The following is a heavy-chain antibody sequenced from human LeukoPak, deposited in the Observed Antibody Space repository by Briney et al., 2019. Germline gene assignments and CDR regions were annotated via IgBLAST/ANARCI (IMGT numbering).Heavy chain of an antibody. CDR2: IIPILGIA. J-gene: IGHJ3*02. CDR3: ASAGIAVAGAASDI. Sequence: ASVKVSCKASGGTFSSYAISWVRQAPGQGLEWMGRIIPILGIANYAQKFQGRVTITADKSTSTAYMELSSLRSEDTAVYYCASAGIAVAGAASDIWGQGTMVTVSS. V-gene: IGHV1-69*04. D-gene: IGHD6-19*01. CDR1: GGTFSSYA.